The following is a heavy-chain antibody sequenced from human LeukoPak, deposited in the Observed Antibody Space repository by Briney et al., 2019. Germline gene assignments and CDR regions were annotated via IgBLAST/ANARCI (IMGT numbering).Heavy chain of an antibody. CDR1: GYTFTGYY. CDR3: ARDRFGYCSSTSCFFDP. V-gene: IGHV1-2*04. CDR2: INPNSGGT. J-gene: IGHJ5*02. Sequence: ASVKVSCKASGYTFTGYYMHWVRQAPGQGLEWMGWINPNSGGTNYAQKFQGWVTMTRDTSISTAYMELSRLRSDDTAVYYCARDRFGYCSSTSCFFDPWGQGTLVTVSS. D-gene: IGHD2-2*01.